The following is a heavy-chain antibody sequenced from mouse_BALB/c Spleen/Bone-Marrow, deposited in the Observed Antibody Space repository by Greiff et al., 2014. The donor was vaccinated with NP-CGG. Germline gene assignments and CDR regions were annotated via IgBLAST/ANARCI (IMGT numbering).Heavy chain of an antibody. D-gene: IGHD4-1*01. V-gene: IGHV14-3*02. CDR2: IDPANGYT. CDR1: GFNIKDTY. Sequence: VQLQQSGAELVKPGASVKLSCTASGFNIKDTYMNWVKQRAEQGLEWIGRIDPANGYTEYDPKFQGKATIIADTSSNTAYLQLGGLTSEDTAVYYCATLTGTFDYWAQGTTLTVSP. CDR3: ATLTGTFDY. J-gene: IGHJ2*01.